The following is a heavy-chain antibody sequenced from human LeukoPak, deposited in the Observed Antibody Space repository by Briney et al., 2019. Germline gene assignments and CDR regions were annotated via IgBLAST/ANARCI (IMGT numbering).Heavy chain of an antibody. CDR2: IYYSGST. D-gene: IGHD6-19*01. CDR1: GGSISSYY. CDR3: ARLQWLVDWYFDL. Sequence: SETLSLTCTVSGGSISSYYWSWIRQPPGKGLEWIGYIYYSGSTNYNPSLKSRGTISVDTSKNQFSLKLSSVTAADTAVYYCARLQWLVDWYFDLWGRGTLVTVSS. J-gene: IGHJ2*01. V-gene: IGHV4-59*08.